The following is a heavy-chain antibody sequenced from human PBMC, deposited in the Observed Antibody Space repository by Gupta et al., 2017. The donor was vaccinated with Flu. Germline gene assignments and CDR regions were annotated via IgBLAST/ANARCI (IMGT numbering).Heavy chain of an antibody. V-gene: IGHV3-74*01. CDR3: GREQWAMPEY. D-gene: IGHD2-2*01. J-gene: IGHJ4*02. CDR2: INGEGTIT. Sequence: WVRQAPGKGLVWVARINGEGTITHYADSVKGRFTTSRDNARDTVFLQMNSLTTEDTAVYYCGREQWAMPEYWGQGTRVTVSS.